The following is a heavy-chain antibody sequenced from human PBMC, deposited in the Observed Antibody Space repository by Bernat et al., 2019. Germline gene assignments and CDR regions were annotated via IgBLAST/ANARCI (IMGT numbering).Heavy chain of an antibody. D-gene: IGHD5-18*01. J-gene: IGHJ4*02. CDR2: IYWDDDK. CDR1: GFSLSTSGVG. V-gene: IGHV2-5*02. CDR3: SHRGGYSYGYTLEY. Sequence: QITLKESGPTLVKPTQTLTLTCTFSGFSLSTSGVGVGWLRQPPGKALEWLALIYWDDDKGYSPSLKSRLTITKDTSKNQVVLTMTNMDSVDTATYYCSHRGGYSYGYTLEYWGQGTMVTVSS.